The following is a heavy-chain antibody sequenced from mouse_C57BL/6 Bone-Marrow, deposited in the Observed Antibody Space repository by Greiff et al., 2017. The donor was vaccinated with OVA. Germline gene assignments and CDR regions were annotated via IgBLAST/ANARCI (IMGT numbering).Heavy chain of an antibody. CDR2: ISSGGSYT. Sequence: EVKLMESGGDLVKPGGSLKLSCAASGFTFSSYGMSWVRQTPDRRLEWVATISSGGSYTYYPDSVKGRFTISRDNAKNTLYLQMSSLKSEDTAMYYCARHRGRWLPFDYWGQGTTLTVSS. CDR1: GFTFSSYG. J-gene: IGHJ2*01. CDR3: ARHRGRWLPFDY. V-gene: IGHV5-6*01. D-gene: IGHD2-3*01.